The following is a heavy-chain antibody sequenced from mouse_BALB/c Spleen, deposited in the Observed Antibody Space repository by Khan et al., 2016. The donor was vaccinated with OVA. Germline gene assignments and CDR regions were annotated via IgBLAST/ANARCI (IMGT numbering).Heavy chain of an antibody. CDR2: ISYSGLT. D-gene: IGHD1-1*01. J-gene: IGHJ4*01. Sequence: EVQLQESGPGLVKPSQSLSLTCTVTGYSITSNYAWNWIRQFPGNKLEWMGYISYSGLTSYNPYLKSRISITRDTSKNQFYLHVNSVTPEDTATDYGARGNYYGYTMDYWGQGTSVTVSS. CDR3: ARGNYYGYTMDY. V-gene: IGHV3-2*02. CDR1: GYSITSNYA.